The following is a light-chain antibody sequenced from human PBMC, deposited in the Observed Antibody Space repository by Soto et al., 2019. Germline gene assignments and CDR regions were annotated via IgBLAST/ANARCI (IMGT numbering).Light chain of an antibody. J-gene: IGKJ1*01. CDR2: AAS. CDR3: QQSFSTTWT. CDR1: QSISTY. V-gene: IGKV1-39*01. Sequence: DIRLTQSPPSLSASVGDRVTISCLASQSISTYLNWYQQKPGQAPKLLIYAASSLQSGVPSRFSGGGSATDFTLTISSLQPEDFATYYCQQSFSTTWTFGHGTKVDIK.